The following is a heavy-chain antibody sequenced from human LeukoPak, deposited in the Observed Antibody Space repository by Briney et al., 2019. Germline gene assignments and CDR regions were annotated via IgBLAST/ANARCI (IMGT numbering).Heavy chain of an antibody. V-gene: IGHV4-38-2*01. CDR1: GYSISSGYY. D-gene: IGHD5-18*01. Sequence: SETLSLTCAVSGYSISSGYYWGWIRQPPGKGLEWIGSIYHSGSTYYNPSLKSRVTISVDTSKNQFSLKLSSVTAADTAVYYCARHSGGYSCGYGYYFDYWGQGTLVTVSS. J-gene: IGHJ4*02. CDR2: IYHSGST. CDR3: ARHSGGYSCGYGYYFDY.